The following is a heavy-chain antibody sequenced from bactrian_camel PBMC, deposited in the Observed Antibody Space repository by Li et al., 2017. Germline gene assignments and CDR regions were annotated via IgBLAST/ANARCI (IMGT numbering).Heavy chain of an antibody. Sequence: VQLVESGGGSVQAGGSLRLSCTVSGYIYSSYAMGWFRQAPGKEREGVAGIDTDGSTRYADSVKGRFTISKDNAKDTLYPQMNSLKPEDTAMYYCAADRRTNYYSRNINYWGQGTQVTVS. V-gene: IGHV3S53*01. J-gene: IGHJ4*01. CDR2: IDTDGST. D-gene: IGHD2*01. CDR3: AADRRTNYYSRNINY. CDR1: GYIYSSYA.